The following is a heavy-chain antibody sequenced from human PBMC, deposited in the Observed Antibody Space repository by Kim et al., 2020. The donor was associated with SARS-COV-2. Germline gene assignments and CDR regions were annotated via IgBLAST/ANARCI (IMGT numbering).Heavy chain of an antibody. Sequence: GGSLRLSCAASGFTFSNYAMTWVRQAPGKGLEWVSLISGGGSITYYADSVKGRFTISRDNSKYTLYLQMSSLRAEDTAVYYCAKVPASEMYYFDYWGQGTLVTVSS. CDR1: GFTFSNYA. V-gene: IGHV3-23*03. J-gene: IGHJ4*02. D-gene: IGHD6-25*01. CDR2: ISGGGSIT. CDR3: AKVPASEMYYFDY.